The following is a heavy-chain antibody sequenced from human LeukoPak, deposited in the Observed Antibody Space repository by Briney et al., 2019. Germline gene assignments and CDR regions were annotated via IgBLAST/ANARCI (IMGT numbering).Heavy chain of an antibody. V-gene: IGHV3-23*01. CDR1: GFTFSSYG. D-gene: IGHD3-10*01. Sequence: GGSLRLSCAASGFTFSSYGMSWVRQAPGKGLEWVSGISGSGGSTHYADSVKGRFTISRDNSKNTLYLQMNSPRAEDTAVYYCGRSVLYHFDYWGQGTLVTVSS. CDR3: GRSVLYHFDY. CDR2: ISGSGGST. J-gene: IGHJ4*02.